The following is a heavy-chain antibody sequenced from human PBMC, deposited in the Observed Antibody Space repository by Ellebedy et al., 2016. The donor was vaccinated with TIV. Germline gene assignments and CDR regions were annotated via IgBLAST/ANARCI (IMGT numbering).Heavy chain of an antibody. V-gene: IGHV3-74*01. CDR2: INGDGIIT. D-gene: IGHD6-13*01. CDR1: GFTFSNHW. J-gene: IGHJ4*02. Sequence: GESLKISCAASGFTFSNHWMYWVRQDPGKGLMWVSRINGDGIITNYADSVKGRFTISRDNAKNTLYLQMNSLRAEDTALYYCAREAAATGNYPDYWGQGTLVTVSS. CDR3: AREAAATGNYPDY.